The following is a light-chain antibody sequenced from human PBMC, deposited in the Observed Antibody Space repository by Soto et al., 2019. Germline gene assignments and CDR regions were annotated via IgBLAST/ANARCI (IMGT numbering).Light chain of an antibody. J-gene: IGKJ2*01. CDR3: QHTTDFT. V-gene: IGKV1-5*01. CDR1: SSSKW. Sequence: DIQKTQSPSTLAASVGDTVTMTCRSSSKWLAWYQKKPGKATKLLIYDVSNLARGVPPRFSGSTSGAESTLTITGLQPDNLGTYYCQHTTDFTFGQGAKVDI. CDR2: DVS.